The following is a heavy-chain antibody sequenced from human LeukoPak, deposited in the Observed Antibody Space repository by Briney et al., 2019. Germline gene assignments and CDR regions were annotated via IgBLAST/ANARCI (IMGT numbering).Heavy chain of an antibody. Sequence: GGSLRLSCAASGFIFSTYSMDWVRQAPGKGLEWVSSITDGGSYIYYADSVEGRFTISRDNAKNSLYLQMNSLRAEDTAVYYCAKEYNGYNGVFDYWGQGTLVTVSS. V-gene: IGHV3-21*01. D-gene: IGHD5-24*01. CDR3: AKEYNGYNGVFDY. J-gene: IGHJ4*02. CDR1: GFIFSTYS. CDR2: ITDGGSYI.